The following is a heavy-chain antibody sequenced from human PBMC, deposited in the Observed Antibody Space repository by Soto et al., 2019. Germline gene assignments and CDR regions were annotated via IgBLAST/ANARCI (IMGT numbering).Heavy chain of an antibody. V-gene: IGHV3-33*01. CDR1: GFTFSSYG. Sequence: QVQLVESGGGVVQPGRSLRLSCAASGFTFSSYGMHWVRQAPGKGLEWVAVIWYDGSNKYYADSVKGRFTISRDNSKNPVERAKERLRAGDKGVDFRARVRPAWGKGGMDVWGQGTTVTVSS. CDR2: IWYDGSNK. J-gene: IGHJ6*02. CDR3: ARVRPAWGKGGMDV. D-gene: IGHD3-16*01.